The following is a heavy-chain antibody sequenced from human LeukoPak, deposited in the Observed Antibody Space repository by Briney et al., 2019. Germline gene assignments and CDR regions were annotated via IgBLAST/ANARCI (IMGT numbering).Heavy chain of an antibody. Sequence: PSETLSLTCTVSGGSISSYYWSWIRQPPGKGLEWIGEINHSGSTNYNPSLKSRVTISVDTSKNQFSLKLSSVTAADTAVYYCASQYCSSTSCKHYFDYWGQGTQVTVSS. CDR1: GGSISSYY. D-gene: IGHD2-2*01. CDR2: INHSGST. V-gene: IGHV4-34*01. J-gene: IGHJ4*02. CDR3: ASQYCSSTSCKHYFDY.